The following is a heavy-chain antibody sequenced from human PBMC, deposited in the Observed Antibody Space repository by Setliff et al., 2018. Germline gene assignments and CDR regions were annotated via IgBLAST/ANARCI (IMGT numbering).Heavy chain of an antibody. J-gene: IGHJ3*02. Sequence: SETLSLTCTVSGGSISSGSYYWSWIRQPAGKGLEWIGYIYYSGSTNYNPSLKSRVTISVDTSKNQFSLKLSSVTAADTAVYYFASCSQNYYGSGSYTLDAFDIWGQGTMVTVSS. CDR1: GGSISSGSYY. CDR3: ASCSQNYYGSGSYTLDAFDI. CDR2: IYYSGST. V-gene: IGHV4-61*10. D-gene: IGHD3-10*01.